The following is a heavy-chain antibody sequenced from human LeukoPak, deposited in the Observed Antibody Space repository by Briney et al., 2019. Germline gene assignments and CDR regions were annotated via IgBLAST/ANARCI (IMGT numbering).Heavy chain of an antibody. J-gene: IGHJ4*02. Sequence: GGSLRLSCAASGFSISNDWMSWVRQAPGKGLEWVGRVKGKGAGETTDYAAPVKGRFTISRDDSKNTLYLQMNSLKTEDTAVYYCTLIQGWGSGSYYLDYWGQGTLVTVSS. D-gene: IGHD3-10*01. CDR3: TLIQGWGSGSYYLDY. CDR2: VKGKGAGETT. V-gene: IGHV3-15*01. CDR1: GFSISNDW.